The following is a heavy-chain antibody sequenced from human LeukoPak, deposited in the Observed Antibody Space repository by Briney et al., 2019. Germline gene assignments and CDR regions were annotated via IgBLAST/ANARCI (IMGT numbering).Heavy chain of an antibody. J-gene: IGHJ5*02. V-gene: IGHV4-39*01. CDR3: ARRRQEKYQLPKINWFDP. CDR2: IYNSGST. CDR1: GGSISSSNYY. Sequence: SETLSLTCTVSGGSISSSNYYWGWVRQPPGKGLEWIGNIYNSGSTYYKPSLESRVTVSLEMSKNQFSLRLTSVTAADTAVYYCARRRQEKYQLPKINWFDPWGQGTLVTVSS. D-gene: IGHD2-2*01.